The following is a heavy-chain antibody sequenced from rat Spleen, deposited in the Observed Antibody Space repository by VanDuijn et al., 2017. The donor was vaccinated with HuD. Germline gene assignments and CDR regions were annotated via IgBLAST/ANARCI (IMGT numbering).Heavy chain of an antibody. V-gene: IGHV5-7*01. CDR1: GFTFSDYN. Sequence: EVQLVESGGDLVQPGRSLKLSCAASGFTFSDYNMAWVRQAPKKGLEWVATISYGDSSGHSGTYYRDSVRGRFTISRDDEKSTLSLQMDSRRSEDTATYYWERKDTSGYSDWFAYWGQGTLVTVSS. CDR2: ISYGDSSGHSGT. J-gene: IGHJ3*01. CDR3: ERKDTSGYSDWFAY. D-gene: IGHD4-3*01.